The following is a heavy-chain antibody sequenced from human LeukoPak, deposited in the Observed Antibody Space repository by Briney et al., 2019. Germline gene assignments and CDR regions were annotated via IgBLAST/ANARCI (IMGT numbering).Heavy chain of an antibody. J-gene: IGHJ4*02. CDR2: IIPILGIA. CDR3: AREGIAVAGTDY. Sequence: SVTVSCKASGGTFSSYAISWVRQAPGQGLEWMGRIIPILGIANYAQKFQGRVTITADKSTSTAYMELRSLRSDDTAVYYCAREGIAVAGTDYWGQGTLVTVSS. CDR1: GGTFSSYA. D-gene: IGHD6-19*01. V-gene: IGHV1-69*04.